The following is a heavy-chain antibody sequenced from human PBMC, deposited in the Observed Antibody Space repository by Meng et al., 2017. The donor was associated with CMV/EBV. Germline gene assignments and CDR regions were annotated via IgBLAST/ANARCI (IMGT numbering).Heavy chain of an antibody. V-gene: IGHV5-51*01. J-gene: IGHJ5*02. CDR2: IYPGDSDT. CDR3: VRHPSSSWFNWFDP. D-gene: IGHD6-13*01. CDR1: GYSFTHYW. Sequence: GESLKISCKGSGYSFTHYWIGWVRQMPGKGLEWMGIIYPGDSDTRYSPPFQGQVTISADKSITTAYLQWSSLKASDTAMYFCVRHPSSSWFNWFDPWGQGTLVTVSS.